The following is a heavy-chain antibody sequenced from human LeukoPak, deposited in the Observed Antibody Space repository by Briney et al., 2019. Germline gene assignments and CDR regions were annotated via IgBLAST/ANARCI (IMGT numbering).Heavy chain of an antibody. D-gene: IGHD4-17*01. Sequence: SVKVSCKASGGTFSSYAISWVRQAPGQGPEWMGRIIPIFGTANYAQKFQGRVTITTDESTSTAYMELSSLRSEDTAVYYCARGPAVTTSPNYYYYYYMDVWGTRTTVTVSS. J-gene: IGHJ6*03. CDR2: IIPIFGTA. CDR1: GGTFSSYA. CDR3: ARGPAVTTSPNYYYYYYMDV. V-gene: IGHV1-69*05.